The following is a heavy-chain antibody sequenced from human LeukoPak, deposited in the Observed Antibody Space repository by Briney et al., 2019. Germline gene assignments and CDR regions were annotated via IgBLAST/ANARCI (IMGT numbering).Heavy chain of an antibody. Sequence: GGSLRLSCAASGFTFSSYAMHWVRQAPGKGLEWVAVISYDGSNKYYADSVKGRFTISRDNSKNTLYLQMNSLRSEDTAVYYCARDAGGLDHWGQGTLVTVSS. CDR1: GFTFSSYA. J-gene: IGHJ4*02. V-gene: IGHV3-30-3*01. D-gene: IGHD1-26*01. CDR2: ISYDGSNK. CDR3: ARDAGGLDH.